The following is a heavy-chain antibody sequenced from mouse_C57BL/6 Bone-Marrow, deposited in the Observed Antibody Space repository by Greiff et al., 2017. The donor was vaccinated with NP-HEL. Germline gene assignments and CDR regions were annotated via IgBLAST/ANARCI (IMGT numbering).Heavy chain of an antibody. CDR2: ISYASST. CDR3: ARRGGGDYGSSPWYFEV. CDR1: GYSFTSGYY. V-gene: IGHV3-6*01. J-gene: IGHJ1*03. Sequence: DVQLLQSGPGFVKPSQSLSLTCSVTGYSFTSGYYWNWIRPFPENLLEWVGYISYASSTNYNQSLNTRFSITRDTSKNQLFLKLNSVTTEDTATYYGARRGGGDYGSSPWYFEVWGTGTTVTVSS. D-gene: IGHD1-1*01.